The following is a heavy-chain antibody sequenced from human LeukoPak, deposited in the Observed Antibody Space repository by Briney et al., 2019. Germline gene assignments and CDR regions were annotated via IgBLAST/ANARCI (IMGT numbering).Heavy chain of an antibody. CDR1: GGSISSYY. CDR2: IYYNGST. D-gene: IGHD3-10*01. J-gene: IGHJ4*02. CDR3: ARGEIKKYGSGSYYLDY. Sequence: SETLSLTCTVSGGSISSYYWSWIRQPPGKGLEWIGYIYYNGSTNYNPSLKSRVTISVDTSRNQFSLKLSSVTAADTAVYYCARGEIKKYGSGSYYLDYWGQGTLVTVSS. V-gene: IGHV4-59*01.